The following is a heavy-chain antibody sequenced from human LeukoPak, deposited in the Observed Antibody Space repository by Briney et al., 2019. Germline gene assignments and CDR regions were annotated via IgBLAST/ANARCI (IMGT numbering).Heavy chain of an antibody. V-gene: IGHV4-39*07. CDR3: ARVGCSGGSCYRSRGAFDI. D-gene: IGHD2-15*01. Sequence: PSETLSLTCTVSSGSISSSSYYWGWIRQPPGKGLEWIGSIYYSGSTYYNPSLKSRVTISVDTSKTQFSVKLSSVTAADTAVYYCARVGCSGGSCYRSRGAFDIWGQGTMVTVSS. J-gene: IGHJ3*02. CDR1: SGSISSSSYY. CDR2: IYYSGST.